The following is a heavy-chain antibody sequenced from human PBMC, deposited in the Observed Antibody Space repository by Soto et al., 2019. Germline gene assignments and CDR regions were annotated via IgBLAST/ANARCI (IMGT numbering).Heavy chain of an antibody. CDR3: ARTTNTGTDY. CDR1: GFSLTSNEMR. Sequence: SGPTLVNPTQTLTLTCTFSGFSLTSNEMRVTWIRQPPGKALEWLARIDWDGEKFYSSSLRTRLTISKDSSKNQVVLTMTNMDPVDTATYYCARTTNTGTDYWGQGTLVTVSS. CDR2: IDWDGEK. J-gene: IGHJ4*02. V-gene: IGHV2-70*04. D-gene: IGHD1-1*01.